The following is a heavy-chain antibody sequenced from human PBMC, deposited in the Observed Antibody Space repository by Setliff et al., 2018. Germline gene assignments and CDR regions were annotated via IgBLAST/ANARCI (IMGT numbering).Heavy chain of an antibody. D-gene: IGHD2-15*01. Sequence: ASVKVSCKASGYTFTNCGISWVRQAPGQGLEWMGWISAYNGNTNYAQKLQGRVTMTTDTSTSTAYMELRSLRSDDTAVYYCARSPALLGIVYLDPWGQGTRVTVSS. V-gene: IGHV1-18*01. CDR1: GYTFTNCG. CDR3: ARSPALLGIVYLDP. J-gene: IGHJ5*02. CDR2: ISAYNGNT.